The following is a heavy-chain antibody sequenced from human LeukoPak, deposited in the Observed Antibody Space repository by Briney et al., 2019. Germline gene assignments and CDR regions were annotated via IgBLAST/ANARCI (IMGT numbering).Heavy chain of an antibody. CDR1: GFTLSSYG. CDR3: AKDLGPYCSGGSCYFEAFDI. CDR2: IWYDGSNK. Sequence: GGSLKPSCAASGFTLSSYGMHWVRQAPGKGLEWVAVIWYDGSNKYYADSVQGRFTISRDNSKNTLYLHMNSLRAEDTAVYYCAKDLGPYCSGGSCYFEAFDIWGQGTMVTVSS. V-gene: IGHV3-33*06. J-gene: IGHJ3*02. D-gene: IGHD2-15*01.